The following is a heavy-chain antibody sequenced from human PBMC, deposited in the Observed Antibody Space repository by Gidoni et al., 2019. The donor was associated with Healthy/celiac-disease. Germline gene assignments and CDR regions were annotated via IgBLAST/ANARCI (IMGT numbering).Heavy chain of an antibody. CDR1: GYSFTSYW. Sequence: EVQLVQSGAEVKKPGESLKISCKGSGYSFTSYWIGWVRQMPGKGLEWMGIIYPGDSDTRYSPSFQGQVTISADKSISTAYLQWSSLKASDTAMYYCARHPVVLWFGDHGEPYAAFDIWGQGTMVTVSS. V-gene: IGHV5-51*01. CDR2: IYPGDSDT. CDR3: ARHPVVLWFGDHGEPYAAFDI. J-gene: IGHJ3*02. D-gene: IGHD3-10*01.